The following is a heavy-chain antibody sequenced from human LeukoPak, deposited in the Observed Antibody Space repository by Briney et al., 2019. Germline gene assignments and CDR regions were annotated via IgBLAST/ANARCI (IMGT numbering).Heavy chain of an antibody. CDR1: GFTFSSYA. D-gene: IGHD6-19*01. Sequence: GGSLRLSCAASGFTFSSYAMSWVRQAPGKGLEWVSAISGSGGSTYYADSVKGRFTISRDNSKNTLYLQMNSLRAEDTAIYYCAKDLFEVAVAGIDYWGQGTLVTVSS. CDR3: AKDLFEVAVAGIDY. CDR2: ISGSGGST. J-gene: IGHJ4*02. V-gene: IGHV3-23*01.